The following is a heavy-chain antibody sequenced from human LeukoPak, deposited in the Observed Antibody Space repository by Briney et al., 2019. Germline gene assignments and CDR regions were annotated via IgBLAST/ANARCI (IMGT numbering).Heavy chain of an antibody. J-gene: IGHJ4*02. CDR3: ARAGHRRYYYDNGYDY. CDR1: GYTFTSYY. CDR2: ISAYNGNT. V-gene: IGHV1-18*04. D-gene: IGHD3-22*01. Sequence: ASVTVSCKASGYTFTSYYMHWVRQAPGQGLEWMGWISAYNGNTNYAQKLQGRVTMTTDTSTSTAYMELRSLRSDDTAVYYCARAGHRRYYYDNGYDYWGQGTLVTVSS.